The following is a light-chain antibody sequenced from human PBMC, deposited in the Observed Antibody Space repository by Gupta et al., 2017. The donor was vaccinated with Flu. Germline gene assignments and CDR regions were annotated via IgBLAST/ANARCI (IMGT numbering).Light chain of an antibody. Sequence: ESVLSQSPGTLSLSPGEGATLSCRASQSVSSSYLAWYQQKPGQAPRLLIYGASSRATGIPDRFSGGGSGTDFTLTISRLEPEDFAVYYCQQFGTSPLAFGPGTKVDIK. CDR1: QSVSSSY. CDR3: QQFGTSPLA. V-gene: IGKV3-20*01. CDR2: GAS. J-gene: IGKJ3*01.